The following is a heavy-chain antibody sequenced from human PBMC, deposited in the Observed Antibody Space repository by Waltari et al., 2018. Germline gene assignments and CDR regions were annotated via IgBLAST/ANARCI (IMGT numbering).Heavy chain of an antibody. J-gene: IGHJ4*02. D-gene: IGHD3-10*01. Sequence: QVQLVQSGGEVKKPGASVKVSCKTSGSTFMNFGVTWVRQAPGQGFEWMGWISGHTGKTNYARKFQGRVTMTTDTSTTTAYLELRSLTSDDTAFYYCARGGMTPWDYWGQGTLVSVSS. CDR2: ISGHTGKT. CDR3: ARGGMTPWDY. V-gene: IGHV1-18*01. CDR1: GSTFMNFG.